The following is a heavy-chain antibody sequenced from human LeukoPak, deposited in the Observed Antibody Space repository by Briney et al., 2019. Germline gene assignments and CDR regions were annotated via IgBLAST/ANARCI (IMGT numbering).Heavy chain of an antibody. CDR3: ARGVTTGTTSLVY. D-gene: IGHD1-1*01. J-gene: IGHJ4*02. Sequence: SETLSLTCTVSGYSISSGYYWGWIRQPPGKGLEWIGSIYHSGSTYYNPSLKSRVTISVDTSKNEFSLKLSSVTAADTAVYYCARGVTTGTTSLVYWGQGTLVTVSS. CDR1: GYSISSGYY. CDR2: IYHSGST. V-gene: IGHV4-38-2*02.